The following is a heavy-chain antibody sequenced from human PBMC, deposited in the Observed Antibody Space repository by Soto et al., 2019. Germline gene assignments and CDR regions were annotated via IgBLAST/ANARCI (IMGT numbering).Heavy chain of an antibody. CDR2: IWYDGSNK. CDR3: ARERCSSTSCYPPYYYYGMDV. J-gene: IGHJ6*02. CDR1: GFTFSSYG. D-gene: IGHD2-2*01. Sequence: QVQLVESGGCVVQPGRSLRLSCAASGFTFSSYGMHWVRQAPGKGLEWVAVIWYDGSNKYYADSVKGRFTISRDNSKNTLYLQMNSLRAEDTAVYYCARERCSSTSCYPPYYYYGMDVWGQGTTVTVSS. V-gene: IGHV3-33*01.